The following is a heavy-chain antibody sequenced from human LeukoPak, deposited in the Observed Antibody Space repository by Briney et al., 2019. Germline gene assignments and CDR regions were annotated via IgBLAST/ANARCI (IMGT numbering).Heavy chain of an antibody. J-gene: IGHJ4*02. CDR3: AKIDRQYCSRSSCYALDF. CDR1: GYSFTSYW. V-gene: IGHV5-51*01. D-gene: IGHD2-2*01. Sequence: GDSLEISCKCSGYSFTSYWIGWVRQMPGKGLEWMGIIYPCDSDTRYSPSFQGQVTISVDKSISTAYLQWSSLKASDTAIYYCAKIDRQYCSRSSCYALDFWGQGTHVTVSS. CDR2: IYPCDSDT.